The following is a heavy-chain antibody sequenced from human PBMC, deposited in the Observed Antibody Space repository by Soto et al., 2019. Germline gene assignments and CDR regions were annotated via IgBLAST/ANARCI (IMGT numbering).Heavy chain of an antibody. CDR3: ARAGDDCSAANCYVIDY. Sequence: ASVKVSCKASGYTFTTYAMHWVRQAPGQRLEWMAWINTGKGNTKYSQKFQGRVTVTRGTSASTAYMELSSLRSEDTAMYYCARAGDDCSAANCYVIDYWGQGTLVTVSS. J-gene: IGHJ4*02. V-gene: IGHV1-3*04. D-gene: IGHD2-2*01. CDR1: GYTFTTYA. CDR2: INTGKGNT.